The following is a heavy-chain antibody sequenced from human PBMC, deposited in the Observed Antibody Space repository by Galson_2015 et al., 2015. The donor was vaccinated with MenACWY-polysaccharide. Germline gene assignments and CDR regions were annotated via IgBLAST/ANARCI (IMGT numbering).Heavy chain of an antibody. CDR2: IYWNNDD. V-gene: IGHV2-5*01. Sequence: PALVKPTQTLTLTCTFSGFSLSTGGVGVAWLRQPPGKALEWLALIYWNNDDHYSPSLKNRLTITKDTSKSQVVLTKTNMDPVDTATFYCAPRRGGILVPFDYWGQGILVAVAS. D-gene: IGHD6-6*01. CDR1: GFSLSTGGVG. CDR3: APRRGGILVPFDY. J-gene: IGHJ4*02.